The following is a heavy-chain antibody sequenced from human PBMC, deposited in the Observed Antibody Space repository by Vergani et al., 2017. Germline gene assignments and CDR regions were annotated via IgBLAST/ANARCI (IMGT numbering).Heavy chain of an antibody. J-gene: IGHJ4*02. CDR3: TTGGIAVAGTGDY. CDR1: GFTFSSYG. CDR2: IKSKTDGGTT. V-gene: IGHV3-15*01. D-gene: IGHD6-19*01. Sequence: VQLVESGGGVVQPGRSLRLSCAASGFTFSSYGMHWVRQAPGQGLEWVGRIKSKTDGGTTDYAAPVKGRITISRDDSKNTLYLRMSSTKTEDPAVYYCTTGGIAVAGTGDYWGQGTLVTVSS.